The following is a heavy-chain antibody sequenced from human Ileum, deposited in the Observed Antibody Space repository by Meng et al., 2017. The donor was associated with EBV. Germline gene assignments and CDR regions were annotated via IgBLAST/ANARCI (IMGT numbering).Heavy chain of an antibody. CDR1: GGYISSYY. D-gene: IGHD2-15*01. Sequence: VRRQASGPGLVKPSETLSLTGTVSGGYISSYYWSWIRQPPGKGLEWIGYIYYSGSTNYNPSLKSRVTISVDTSKNQFSLNLSSVTAADTAVYYCARGGWSLDYWGQGTLVTVSS. J-gene: IGHJ4*02. V-gene: IGHV4-59*08. CDR2: IYYSGST. CDR3: ARGGWSLDY.